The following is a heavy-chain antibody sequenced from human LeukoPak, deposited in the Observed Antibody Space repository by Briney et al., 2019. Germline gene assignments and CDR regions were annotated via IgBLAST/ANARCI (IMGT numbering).Heavy chain of an antibody. CDR1: GYTFTSYG. CDR2: ISAYNGNT. CDR3: ARSGLIVVVPAALDAFDI. J-gene: IGHJ3*02. V-gene: IGHV1-18*01. D-gene: IGHD2-2*01. Sequence: ASVTVSCKASGYTFTSYGISWVRQAPGQGLEGMGWISAYNGNTNYAQKLQGRVTMTTDTSTSTAYMELRSLRSDDTAVYYCARSGLIVVVPAALDAFDIWGQGTMVTVSS.